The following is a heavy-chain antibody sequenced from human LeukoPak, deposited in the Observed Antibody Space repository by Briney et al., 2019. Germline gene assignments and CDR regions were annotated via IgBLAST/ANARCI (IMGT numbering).Heavy chain of an antibody. J-gene: IGHJ6*03. CDR2: MNPNSGNT. CDR1: GYTFTSYD. V-gene: IGHV1-8*01. CDR3: ARRIHSLWFGELSVFYYYYMDV. Sequence: ASVKVSCKASGYTFTSYDINWVRQATGQGLEWMGWMNPNSGNTGYAQKFQGRVTMTRNTSISTAYTELSSLRSEDTAVYYCARRIHSLWFGELSVFYYYYMDVWGKGTTVTVSS. D-gene: IGHD3-10*01.